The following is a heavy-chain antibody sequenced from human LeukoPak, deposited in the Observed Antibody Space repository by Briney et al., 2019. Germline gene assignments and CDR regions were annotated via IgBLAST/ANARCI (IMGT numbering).Heavy chain of an antibody. CDR3: ARKENVYYYFDY. Sequence: SETLSLTCAVSGYSITSSSWWGGIRQPPGKGLEWIGYIYHSGTTYYNPSLQSRVTMSVDTSKNQFSLKLSSVTAVDTAVYYCARKENVYYYFDYWGQGTLVTVSS. D-gene: IGHD3-10*01. J-gene: IGHJ4*02. V-gene: IGHV4-28*01. CDR2: IYHSGTT. CDR1: GYSITSSSW.